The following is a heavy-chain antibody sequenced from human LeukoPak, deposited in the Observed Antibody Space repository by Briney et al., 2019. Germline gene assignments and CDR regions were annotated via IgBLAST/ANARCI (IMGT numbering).Heavy chain of an antibody. CDR3: AREVGYCSGGSCYCYFDY. J-gene: IGHJ4*02. D-gene: IGHD2-15*01. V-gene: IGHV4-59*01. Sequence: SETLSLTCTASGGSISSYYWSWIRQPPGKGLEWIGDIYYSGSTNYNASLTNRVTISVDTSKNQFSLKLSSVTAADTAEYYCAREVGYCSGGSCYCYFDYWGQGSLVTVSS. CDR2: IYYSGST. CDR1: GGSISSYY.